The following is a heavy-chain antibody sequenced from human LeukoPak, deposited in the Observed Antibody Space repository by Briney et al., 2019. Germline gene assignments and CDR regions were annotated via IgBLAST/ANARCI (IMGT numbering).Heavy chain of an antibody. D-gene: IGHD3-16*01. Sequence: LPGGSLRLSCAASGFTFSSYWMHWVRQAPGKGLEWVASINHNGNVNYYVDSVKGRFTISRDNAKNSLYLQMSNLRAEDTAVYFCARGGGLDVWGQGATVTVSS. J-gene: IGHJ6*02. CDR3: ARGGGLDV. CDR2: INHNGNVN. CDR1: GFTFSSYW. V-gene: IGHV3-7*03.